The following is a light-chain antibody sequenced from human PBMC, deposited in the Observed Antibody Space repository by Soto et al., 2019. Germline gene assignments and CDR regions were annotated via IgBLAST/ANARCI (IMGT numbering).Light chain of an antibody. J-gene: IGLJ2*01. CDR2: DVS. Sequence: QSALTQPASVSGSPGQSITISCTGTSSDVGGYNYVSWYQQHPGKAPKFMIYDVSNRPSGVSSRFSGSKSGNTASLTISGLQAEDEADYLCSSYTSTSTYVIFGQGTKLTVL. CDR3: SSYTSTSTYVI. CDR1: SSDVGGYNY. V-gene: IGLV2-14*01.